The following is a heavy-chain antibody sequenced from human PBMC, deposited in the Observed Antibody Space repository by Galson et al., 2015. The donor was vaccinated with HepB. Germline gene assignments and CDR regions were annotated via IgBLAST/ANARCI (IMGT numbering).Heavy chain of an antibody. V-gene: IGHV1-2*06. Sequence: SVKVSCKASGYTFTGYHMHWVRQAPGQGLEWMGRINPNNGGADYAQKFQGRVSMTRDSSISTASMELTRLTSDDTAMYYCATDRGIGAFDIWGQGTAVIVSS. CDR3: ATDRGIGAFDI. D-gene: IGHD3-10*01. CDR2: INPNNGGA. J-gene: IGHJ3*02. CDR1: GYTFTGYH.